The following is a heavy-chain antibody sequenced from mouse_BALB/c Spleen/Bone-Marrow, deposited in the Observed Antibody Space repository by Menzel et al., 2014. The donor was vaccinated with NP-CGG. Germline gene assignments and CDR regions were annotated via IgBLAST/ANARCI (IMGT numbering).Heavy chain of an antibody. CDR2: INPSTGYT. J-gene: IGHJ2*01. CDR1: GYTFTNYW. CDR3: ARIYYYGRDY. V-gene: IGHV1-7*01. D-gene: IGHD1-1*01. Sequence: VQLQQSRAELAKPGASVKMSCKASGYTFTNYWMHWVKQRPGQGLEWIGYINPSTGYTEYNQKFKDKATLTADKSSSTAYMQLSSLTSEDSAVYYCARIYYYGRDYWGQGTTLTVSS.